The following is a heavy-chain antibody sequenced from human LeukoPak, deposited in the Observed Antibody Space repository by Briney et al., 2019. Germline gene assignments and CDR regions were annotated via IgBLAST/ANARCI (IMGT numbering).Heavy chain of an antibody. J-gene: IGHJ4*02. CDR2: ISGDGGST. V-gene: IGHV3-43*02. Sequence: GGSLRLSCAASGFTFDDYAMHWVRQAPGRGLEWVSLISGDGGSTYYADSVKGRFTISRDNSKNSLYLQMNSLRTEDTALYYCAKVLGYYDSSGYYQEGGFDYWGQGTLVTVSS. CDR3: AKVLGYYDSSGYYQEGGFDY. CDR1: GFTFDDYA. D-gene: IGHD3-22*01.